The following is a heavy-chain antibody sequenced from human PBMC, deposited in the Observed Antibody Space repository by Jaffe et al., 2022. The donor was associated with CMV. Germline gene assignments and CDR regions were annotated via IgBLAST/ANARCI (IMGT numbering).Heavy chain of an antibody. D-gene: IGHD1-7*01. J-gene: IGHJ4*02. CDR1: GFTFSSYG. V-gene: IGHV3-30*18. CDR2: ISYDGSNK. CDR3: AKVASLELSPYYFDY. Sequence: QVQLVESGGGVVQPGRSLRLSCAASGFTFSSYGMHWVRQAPGKGLEWVAVISYDGSNKYYADSVKGRFTISRDNSKNTLYLQMNSLRAEDTAVYYCAKVASLELSPYYFDYWGQGTLVTVSS.